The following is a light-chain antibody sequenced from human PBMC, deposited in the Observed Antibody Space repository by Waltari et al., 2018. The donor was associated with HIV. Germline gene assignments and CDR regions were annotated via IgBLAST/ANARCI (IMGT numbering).Light chain of an antibody. Sequence: QSVLTQAPSVSGALGQNVTITCSGGTSNLGANYAVHWYRLVPGTAPKLLIYGDSYRSSGVPDRISASRSGTSASLAITGLQADDEADFYCQTYDHSLTDWVFGGGTRLTVL. V-gene: IGLV1-40*01. J-gene: IGLJ3*02. CDR3: QTYDHSLTDWV. CDR1: TSNLGANYA. CDR2: GDS.